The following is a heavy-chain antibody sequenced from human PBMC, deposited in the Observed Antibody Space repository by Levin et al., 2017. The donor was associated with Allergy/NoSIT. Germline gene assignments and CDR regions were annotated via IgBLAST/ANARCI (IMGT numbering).Heavy chain of an antibody. CDR1: GLTFSSYT. V-gene: IGHV3-21*01. J-gene: IGHJ2*01. Sequence: GGSLRLSCAASGLTFSSYTMHWVRQAPGRGLEWVSSISTSSTYIYYADSVRGRFTISRDNAKNSLYLQMNSLRAEDTAVYYCARVPTITEYWYFDRWGRGTLVTVSS. CDR2: ISTSSTYI. CDR3: ARVPTITEYWYFDR. D-gene: IGHD1-14*01.